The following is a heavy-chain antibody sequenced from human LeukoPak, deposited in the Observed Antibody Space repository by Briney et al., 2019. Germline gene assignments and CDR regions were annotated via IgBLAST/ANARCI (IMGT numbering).Heavy chain of an antibody. CDR2: ISDRGDGT. D-gene: IGHD6-13*01. V-gene: IGHV3-23*01. CDR3: TKGPYPLYTSSWFADH. CDR1: GFAFSSYA. J-gene: IGHJ4*02. Sequence: PGGSLRLSCTASGFAFSSYAMSWVRQAPGKGLEWVSVISDRGDGTYYADSVKGRFTISRDNSKNTLYLQMNSLRVEDTALYYCTKGPYPLYTSSWFADHWGQGTLVTVSS.